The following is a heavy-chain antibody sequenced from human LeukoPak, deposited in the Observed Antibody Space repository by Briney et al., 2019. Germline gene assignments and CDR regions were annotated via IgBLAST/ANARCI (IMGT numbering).Heavy chain of an antibody. V-gene: IGHV3-23*01. Sequence: GGSLRLSCAASGFTFSNYAMNWVRQAPGKGLEWVSTIGRDSSRTYYADSVKGRFTISRDNSKNTLYLQMNSLRAEDTAIYYCAKAPDCNSASCFTAIDCWGQGTLVTVSS. CDR2: IGRDSSRT. J-gene: IGHJ4*02. D-gene: IGHD1-26*01. CDR3: AKAPDCNSASCFTAIDC. CDR1: GFTFSNYA.